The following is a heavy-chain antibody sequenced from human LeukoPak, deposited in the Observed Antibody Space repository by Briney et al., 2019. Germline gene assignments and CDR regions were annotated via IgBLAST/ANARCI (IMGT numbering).Heavy chain of an antibody. CDR2: ISYDGSKK. CDR3: ARNNIFGNASGWPLDY. Sequence: GGSLRLSCAASGFIFSTYAMYWVRQAPGKGLEWVALISYDGSKKYYAESVKGRFTISRDNSKNTLYLQMNSLRPEDTAVYYCARNNIFGNASGWPLDYWGQGTLVTVSS. CDR1: GFIFSTYA. V-gene: IGHV3-30-3*01. J-gene: IGHJ4*02. D-gene: IGHD6-19*01.